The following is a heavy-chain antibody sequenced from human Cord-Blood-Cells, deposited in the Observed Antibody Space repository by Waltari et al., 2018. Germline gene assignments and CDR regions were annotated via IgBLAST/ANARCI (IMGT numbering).Heavy chain of an antibody. CDR1: GGSIRRGDHH. Sequence: QVQLQESGPGLVNPSKTLSLTCTVPGGSIRRGDHHLSWIRPPPGKGLEWIGYIYYRGVTYDNPSLKSRVTISVDTSKNQFSLKLSSVTAADTAVYYCARGGNYGDYSAWYFDLWSRGTLVTVSS. CDR3: ARGGNYGDYSAWYFDL. V-gene: IGHV4-30-4*01. J-gene: IGHJ2*01. CDR2: IYYRGVT. D-gene: IGHD4-17*01.